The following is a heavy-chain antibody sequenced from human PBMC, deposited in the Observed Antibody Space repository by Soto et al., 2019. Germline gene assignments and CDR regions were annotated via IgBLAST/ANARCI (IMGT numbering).Heavy chain of an antibody. CDR1: GGSFSGYY. CDR3: ARGSYYYGSGSYYRPAKFDY. Sequence: SETLSLTCAVYGGSFSGYYWSWIRQPPGKGLEWIGEINHSGSTNYNPSLKSRVTISVDTSKSQFSLKLSSVTAADTAVYYCARGSYYYGSGSYYRPAKFDYWGQGTLVTVSS. D-gene: IGHD3-10*01. CDR2: INHSGST. J-gene: IGHJ4*02. V-gene: IGHV4-34*01.